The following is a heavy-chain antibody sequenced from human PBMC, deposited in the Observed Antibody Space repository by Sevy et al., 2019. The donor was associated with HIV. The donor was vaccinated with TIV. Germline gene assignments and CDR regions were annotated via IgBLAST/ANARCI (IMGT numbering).Heavy chain of an antibody. D-gene: IGHD1-7*01. V-gene: IGHV3-15*07. CDR3: TTEYVARYNWNYYYYYYGMDV. J-gene: IGHJ6*02. Sequence: GGSLRLSCAASGFTFSNAWMNWVRQAPGKGLEWVGRIKSKTDGGTTDYAAPVKGRFTISRDDSKNTLYLQMNSLKTEDTAVYYCTTEYVARYNWNYYYYYYGMDVWGQGTTVTVSS. CDR2: IKSKTDGGTT. CDR1: GFTFSNAW.